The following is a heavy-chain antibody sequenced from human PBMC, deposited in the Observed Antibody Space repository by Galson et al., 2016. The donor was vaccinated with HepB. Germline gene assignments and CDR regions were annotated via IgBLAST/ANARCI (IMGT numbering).Heavy chain of an antibody. J-gene: IGHJ4*02. V-gene: IGHV3-49*04. CDR3: SRAWGFPLNNVVLDY. Sequence: SLRLSCAGSGFSFGDYAVSWVRQAPGKGLEWVGFIRSKLHGGTADTAPSMKDRFTISRDDSGSIAYLQINNLKTEDTAVYYCSRAWGFPLNNVVLDYWGRGTLVTVSS. CDR1: GFSFGDYA. CDR2: IRSKLHGGTA. D-gene: IGHD7-27*01.